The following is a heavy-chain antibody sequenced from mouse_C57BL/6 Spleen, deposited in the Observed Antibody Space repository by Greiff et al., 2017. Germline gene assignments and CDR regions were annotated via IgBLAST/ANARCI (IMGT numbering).Heavy chain of an antibody. CDR1: GYAFSSYW. CDR2: LYPGDGDT. V-gene: IGHV1-80*01. D-gene: IGHD2-4*01. J-gene: IGHJ4*01. CDR3: ARSGNYDYGNAMDY. Sequence: QVQLQQSGAELVKPGASVKISCKASGYAFSSYWMNWVKQRPGKGLEWIGQLYPGDGDTNYNGKFKGKATLTADKSSSTAYMQLSSLTSEDSAVYFCARSGNYDYGNAMDYWGQGTSGTVSS.